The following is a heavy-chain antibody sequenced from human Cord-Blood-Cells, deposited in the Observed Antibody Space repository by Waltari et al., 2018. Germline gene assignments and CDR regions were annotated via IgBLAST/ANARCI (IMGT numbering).Heavy chain of an antibody. CDR3: ASEVSSSHTHNDAFDI. CDR1: RAGLPINSPA. D-gene: IGHD6-6*01. Sequence: QLQQPGPGPEKPSPTASLTCAFNRAGLPINSPACSWVRQSPAIGLEWLGRTYYESKWYNDYAVSVKCRVTINPDTSTIHFSLQLNSVTPEDTAVYYCASEVSSSHTHNDAFDIWGQGTMVTVSA. J-gene: IGHJ3*02. V-gene: IGHV6-1*01. CDR2: TYYESKWYN.